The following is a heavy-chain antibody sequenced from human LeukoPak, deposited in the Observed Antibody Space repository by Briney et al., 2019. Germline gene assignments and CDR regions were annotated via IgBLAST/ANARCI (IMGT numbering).Heavy chain of an antibody. CDR2: INPKSGGT. CDR3: ARGHYYGSVSQRKEGFDY. D-gene: IGHD3-10*01. V-gene: IGHV1-2*02. Sequence: VASVKVSCKASGYTFTGYYMHWVRQAPGQGLEWMEWINPKSGGTNYAQKFQGRVTMTRDTSISTAYMELSRLRSDDTAVYYCARGHYYGSVSQRKEGFDYWGQGTLVTVSS. J-gene: IGHJ4*02. CDR1: GYTFTGYY.